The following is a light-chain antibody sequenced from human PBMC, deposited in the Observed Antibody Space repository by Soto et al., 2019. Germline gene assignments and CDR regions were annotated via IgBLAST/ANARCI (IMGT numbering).Light chain of an antibody. CDR3: TSYTTDTALV. Sequence: QSVLTQPASVSGSPGQSIAISCTGTSSDVGGYNYVSWYQQHPGKAPKLVIYEVSNRPSGVSSRFSGSKSGSTASLTISGLQAEDEGDYYCTSYTTDTALVFGTGTKVTVL. J-gene: IGLJ1*01. CDR1: SSDVGGYNY. V-gene: IGLV2-14*01. CDR2: EVS.